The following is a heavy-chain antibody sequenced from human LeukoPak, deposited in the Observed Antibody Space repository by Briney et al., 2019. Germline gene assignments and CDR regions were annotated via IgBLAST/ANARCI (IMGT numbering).Heavy chain of an antibody. J-gene: IGHJ4*02. CDR3: ARATGTNWEYYFDY. CDR1: GFTFSDYY. D-gene: IGHD1-14*01. CDR2: ISSSGSTI. Sequence: GGSLRLSCAASGFTFSDYYMSWIRQAPGKGLEWVSYISSSGSTIYYAVSVKGRFTISRDNAKNSLYLQMNSLRSEDTAVYYCARATGTNWEYYFDYWGQGALVTVSS. V-gene: IGHV3-11*01.